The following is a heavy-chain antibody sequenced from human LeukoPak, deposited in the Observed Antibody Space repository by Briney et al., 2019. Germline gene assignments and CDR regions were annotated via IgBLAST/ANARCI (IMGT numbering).Heavy chain of an antibody. CDR1: GFTFSSYG. J-gene: IGHJ4*02. V-gene: IGHV3-30*03. Sequence: GGSLRLSCAASGFTFSSYGMHWVRQAPGKGLEWVAVISYDGSNKYYADSVKGRFTISRDNSKNTLYLQMNSLRAEDTAVYYCARDRSSSSWYSDSMGYWGQGTLVTVSS. D-gene: IGHD6-13*01. CDR3: ARDRSSSSWYSDSMGY. CDR2: ISYDGSNK.